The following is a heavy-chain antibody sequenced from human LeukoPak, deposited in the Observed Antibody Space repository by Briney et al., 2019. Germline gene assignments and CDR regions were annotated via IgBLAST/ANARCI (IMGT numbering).Heavy chain of an antibody. CDR1: GLTFSTYG. CDR2: ISYDGSNK. V-gene: IGHV3-30*18. Sequence: PGGSLRLSCAASGLTFSTYGIHWVRQAPGKGLEWVAVISYDGSNKYYADSVKGRFTISRDNSKNTLYLQMNSLRAEDTAVYYCAKDRGSIAAGGSDYWGQGTLVTVSS. CDR3: AKDRGSIAAGGSDY. J-gene: IGHJ4*02. D-gene: IGHD6-13*01.